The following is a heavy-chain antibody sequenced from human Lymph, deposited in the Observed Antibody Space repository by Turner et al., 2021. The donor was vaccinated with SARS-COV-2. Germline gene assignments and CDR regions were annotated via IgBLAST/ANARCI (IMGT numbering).Heavy chain of an antibody. V-gene: IGHV3-48*02. D-gene: IGHD2-15*01. J-gene: IGHJ6*02. CDR1: GFTFSSYS. Sequence: EVQLVESGGGLVQPGGSLRLSCAASGFTFSSYSMNWVRQAPGKGLDWVSYSSISSSTIYYADSVKGRFTIFRDNAKNSLYLQMNSLRDEDTAVYYCARDRGGYGAYYYGMDVWGQGTTVTVSS. CDR3: ARDRGGYGAYYYGMDV. CDR2: SSISSSTI.